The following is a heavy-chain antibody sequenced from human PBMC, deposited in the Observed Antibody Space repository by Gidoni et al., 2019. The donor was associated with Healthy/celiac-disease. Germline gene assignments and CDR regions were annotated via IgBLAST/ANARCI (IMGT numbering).Heavy chain of an antibody. CDR3: ARDLAEPGAFDI. V-gene: IGHV4-59*01. Sequence: QVQLQASGPGLVKPSETLSLTCTVSGGSISSYYWSWIRQPPGKGLEWIGYIYYSGSTNYNPSLKSRVTISVDTSKNQFSLKLSSVTAADTAVYYCARDLAEPGAFDIWGQGTMVTVSS. CDR2: IYYSGST. D-gene: IGHD1-1*01. CDR1: GGSISSYY. J-gene: IGHJ3*02.